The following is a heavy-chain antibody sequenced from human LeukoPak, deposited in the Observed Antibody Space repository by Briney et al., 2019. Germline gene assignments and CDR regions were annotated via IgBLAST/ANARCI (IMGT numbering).Heavy chain of an antibody. CDR2: IYTSGST. CDR3: ARDYSGSYSDPYYFDY. D-gene: IGHD1-26*01. J-gene: IGHJ4*02. CDR1: GGSISSYY. Sequence: PSETLSLTCTVSGGSISSYYWSWIRQPAGKGLEWIGRIYTSGSTNYNPSLKSRVTMSVDTSKNQFSLKLNSVTAADTAVYYCARDYSGSYSDPYYFDYWGQGTLVTVSS. V-gene: IGHV4-4*07.